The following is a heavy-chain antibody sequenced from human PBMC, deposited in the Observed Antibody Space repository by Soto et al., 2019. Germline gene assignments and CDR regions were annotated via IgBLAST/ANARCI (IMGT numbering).Heavy chain of an antibody. CDR3: ARGRLGLTGRCFTNWFES. CDR2: IYKSTTT. D-gene: IGHD1-1*01. Sequence: PSEPLSLPFSVSGASISTVDYFWAWIRQPPGQALEYIGYIYKSTTTYYNPSFEGRVAISLDTSKSQFSLTVTSVTAADTAVYFCARGRLGLTGRCFTNWFESRGKGSLVTV. V-gene: IGHV4-30-4*01. CDR1: GASISTVDYF. J-gene: IGHJ5*01.